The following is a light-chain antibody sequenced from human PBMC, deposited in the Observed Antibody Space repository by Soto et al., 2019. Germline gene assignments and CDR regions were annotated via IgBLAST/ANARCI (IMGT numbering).Light chain of an antibody. Sequence: DIQLTQSPSFLSASVGDRVTITCRASQGISSYLAWFQQRPGKAPKLLIYAASTLQSGVPSRFSGSGSGTEFTLTISSPQPEDFATYYCQQLNSFPFTFGPGTKVDIK. CDR3: QQLNSFPFT. V-gene: IGKV1-9*01. CDR2: AAS. CDR1: QGISSY. J-gene: IGKJ3*01.